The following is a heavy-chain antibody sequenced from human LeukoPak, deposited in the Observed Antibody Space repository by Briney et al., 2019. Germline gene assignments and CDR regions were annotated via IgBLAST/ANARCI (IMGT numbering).Heavy chain of an antibody. CDR2: IYYSGST. CDR3: ARAGRGIDY. V-gene: IGHV4-59*01. J-gene: IGHJ4*02. CDR1: GGSTSSYY. Sequence: SETLSLTCTVSGGSTSSYYWSWIRQPPGKGLEWIGYIYYSGSTNYNPSLKSRVTISVDTSKNQFSLKLSSVTAADTAVYYCARAGRGIDYWGQGTLVTVSS.